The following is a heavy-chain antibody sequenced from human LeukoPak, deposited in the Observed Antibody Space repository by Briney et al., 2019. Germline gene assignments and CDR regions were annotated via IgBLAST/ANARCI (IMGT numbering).Heavy chain of an antibody. J-gene: IGHJ4*02. D-gene: IGHD5-18*01. V-gene: IGHV3-30*04. CDR2: ISYDGSNK. CDR3: ARTALIQLRLHYFDY. Sequence: GRSLRLSCAASGFTFSGYAMHWVRQVPGKGLEWVAVISYDGSNKYYADSVKGRFTISRDNSKNTLYLQMNSLRAEDTAVYYCARTALIQLRLHYFDYWGQGTLVTVSS. CDR1: GFTFSGYA.